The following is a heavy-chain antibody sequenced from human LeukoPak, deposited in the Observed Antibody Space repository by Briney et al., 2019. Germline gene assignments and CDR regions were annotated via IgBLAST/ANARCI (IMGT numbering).Heavy chain of an antibody. CDR2: INHSGST. D-gene: IGHD6-13*01. V-gene: IGHV4-34*01. CDR3: ARGRGGYSSSWYGTAFDY. Sequence: PSETLPLTCAVYGGSFSGYYWSWIRQPPGKGLEWIGEINHSGSTNYNPSLKSRVTISVDTSKNQFSLKLSSVTAADTAVYYCARGRGGYSSSWYGTAFDYWGQGTLVTVSS. J-gene: IGHJ4*02. CDR1: GGSFSGYY.